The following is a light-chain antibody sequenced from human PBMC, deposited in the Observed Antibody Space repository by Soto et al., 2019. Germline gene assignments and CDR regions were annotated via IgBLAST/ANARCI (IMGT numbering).Light chain of an antibody. V-gene: IGKV1-5*03. CDR1: QTIGTW. CDR3: QQLNNYPST. CDR2: KAS. J-gene: IGKJ4*01. Sequence: DIQMTQSPSTLSASVGDTVTITCRASQTIGTWLAWYQQKPAKAPKLLIYKASTLESGVPSRFSGSGSGTDFTLTINSLQPEDFATYFCQQLNNYPSTFGGGTKVDIK.